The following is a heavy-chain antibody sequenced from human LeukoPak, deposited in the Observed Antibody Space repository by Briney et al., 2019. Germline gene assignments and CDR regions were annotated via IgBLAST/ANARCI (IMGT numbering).Heavy chain of an antibody. V-gene: IGHV3-48*01. J-gene: IGHJ6*03. CDR3: ASNTVADYYYYYMDV. CDR1: GFTFSSYW. Sequence: GGSLRLSCAASGFTFSSYWMSWVRQAPGKGLEWVSYISSSSSTIYYADSVKGRFTISRDNAKNSLYLQMNSLRAEDTAVYYCASNTVADYYYYYMDVWGKGTTVTVSS. CDR2: ISSSSSTI. D-gene: IGHD4-23*01.